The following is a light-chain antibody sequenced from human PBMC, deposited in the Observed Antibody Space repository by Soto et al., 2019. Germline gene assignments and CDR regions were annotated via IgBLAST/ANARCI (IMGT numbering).Light chain of an antibody. Sequence: EIVLTQSPATLSLSPGDRATLSCRASQSVSSYLAWYQQKPGQAPRLLIYDASNRATGIPARFSGSGSVTDFTLTITTLGPEDFAVYYCQQRSNWPSTFGGGTKVESK. CDR3: QQRSNWPST. V-gene: IGKV3-11*01. CDR2: DAS. CDR1: QSVSSY. J-gene: IGKJ4*01.